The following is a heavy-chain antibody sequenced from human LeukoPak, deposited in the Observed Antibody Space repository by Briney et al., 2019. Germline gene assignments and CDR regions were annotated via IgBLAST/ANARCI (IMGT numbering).Heavy chain of an antibody. CDR2: ISFSGTYT. Sequence: GGSLRLSWAVAGFTFSDYYMSWIRQAAGKGLEWLSFISFSGTYTNYADSVKGRFIISRDNAKNSLYLLMNSLGGEDTAVYYCARSPAAGTLDYWGQGTVVTVSS. CDR1: GFTFSDYY. J-gene: IGHJ4*01. CDR3: ARSPAAGTLDY. V-gene: IGHV3-11*06. D-gene: IGHD6-13*01.